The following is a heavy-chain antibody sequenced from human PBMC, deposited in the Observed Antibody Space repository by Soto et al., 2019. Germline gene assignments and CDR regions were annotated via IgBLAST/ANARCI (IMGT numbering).Heavy chain of an antibody. CDR2: IYYSGST. CDR3: ARLTSVFGVVIMAYFDY. D-gene: IGHD3-3*01. J-gene: IGHJ4*02. V-gene: IGHV4-59*08. Sequence: SETLSLTCTVSGGSISSYYWSWIRQPPGKGLEWIGYIYYSGSTNYNPSLKSRVTISVDTSKNQFSLKLSSVTAADTAVYYCARLTSVFGVVIMAYFDYWGQGTLVTVSS. CDR1: GGSISSYY.